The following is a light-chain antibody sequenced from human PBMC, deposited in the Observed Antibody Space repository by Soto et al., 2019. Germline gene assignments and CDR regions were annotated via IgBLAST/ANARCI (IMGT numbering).Light chain of an antibody. V-gene: IGKV1-5*01. CDR3: QQYNSYPWT. J-gene: IGKJ1*01. CDR2: DAS. Sequence: DIQMTQSPSTLSASVGDRVTITCRASQSISSWLAWYQQKPGKAPKLLIYDASSLESGVPSRFSGSGSGTEFTLTISSLQPDDFATYYCQQYNSYPWTFGQRAKAAI. CDR1: QSISSW.